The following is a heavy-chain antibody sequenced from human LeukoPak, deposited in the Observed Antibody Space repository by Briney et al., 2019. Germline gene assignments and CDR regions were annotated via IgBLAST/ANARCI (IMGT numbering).Heavy chain of an antibody. D-gene: IGHD3-22*01. Sequence: GGSLRLSCAASGFTFSSYGMHWVRQAPGKGLEWVAVIWYDGSNKYYADSVKGRFTIPRDNSKNTLYLQMNSLRAEDTAVYYCAREFGYYDSSGYLDYWGQGTLVTVSS. J-gene: IGHJ4*02. CDR1: GFTFSSYG. V-gene: IGHV3-33*08. CDR3: AREFGYYDSSGYLDY. CDR2: IWYDGSNK.